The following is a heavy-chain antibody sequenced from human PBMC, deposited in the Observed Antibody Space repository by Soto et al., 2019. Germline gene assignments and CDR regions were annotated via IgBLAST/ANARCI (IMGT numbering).Heavy chain of an antibody. CDR3: ARGLRLGELSLYGPYYYGMDV. J-gene: IGHJ6*02. CDR1: GGSISSGDYY. D-gene: IGHD3-16*02. CDR2: IYYSGST. Sequence: SETLSLTCTVSGGSISSGDYYWSWIRQPPGKGLEWIGYIYYSGSTYYNPPLKSRVTISVDTSKNQFSLKLSSVTAADTAVYYCARGLRLGELSLYGPYYYGMDVWGQGTTVTVSS. V-gene: IGHV4-30-4*02.